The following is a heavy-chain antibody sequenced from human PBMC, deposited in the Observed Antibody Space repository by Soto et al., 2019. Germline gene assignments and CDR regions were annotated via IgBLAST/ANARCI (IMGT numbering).Heavy chain of an antibody. D-gene: IGHD1-26*01. Sequence: EVQLVESGGGLVKPGGSLRLSCAASGFTFSSSNMHWVRQAPGKGLEWVSYISSTSTYIHYADSVKGRFTISRDNSKTSLYLQMNSLRAEDTAMYYCARGNTYYGGGMDVWGQGTTVTVSS. V-gene: IGHV3-21*01. J-gene: IGHJ6*02. CDR1: GFTFSSSN. CDR3: ARGNTYYGGGMDV. CDR2: ISSTSTYI.